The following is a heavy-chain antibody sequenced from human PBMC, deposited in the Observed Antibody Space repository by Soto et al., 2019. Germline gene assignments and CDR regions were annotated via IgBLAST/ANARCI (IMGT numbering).Heavy chain of an antibody. V-gene: IGHV4-59*01. CDR3: ARDGARAEGSFNY. Sequence: SETLSLTCTVSGGSISTYYWSWIRQPPGKGLEWIGYIIYSGSTNYSPPLKSRVTISIDKSKNQFSLKLSSVTAADTAMYYCARDGARAEGSFNYWGQGTLVTVSS. J-gene: IGHJ4*02. CDR2: IIYSGST. CDR1: GGSISTYY. D-gene: IGHD3-16*01.